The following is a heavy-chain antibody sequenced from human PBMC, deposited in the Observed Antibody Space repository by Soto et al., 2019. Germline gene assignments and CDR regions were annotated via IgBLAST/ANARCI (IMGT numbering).Heavy chain of an antibody. CDR2: ISSDGSNK. J-gene: IGHJ4*02. CDR1: GFTFNNYV. CDR3: AKLRDGYNIQVFDY. D-gene: IGHD5-12*01. V-gene: IGHV3-30*18. Sequence: GGSLRLSCAASGFTFNNYVMYWVRQAPGKGLEWVAFISSDGSNKYYTDSVKGRFTIFRDNSKNTLYLQMNSLRPEDTAVYYCAKLRDGYNIQVFDYWGQGTLVTVSS.